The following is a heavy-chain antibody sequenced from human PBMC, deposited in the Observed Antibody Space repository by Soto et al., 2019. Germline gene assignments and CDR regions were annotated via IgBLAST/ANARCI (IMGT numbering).Heavy chain of an antibody. D-gene: IGHD1-26*01. CDR3: ARVVGALGHWFDP. J-gene: IGHJ5*02. Sequence: QGQLVQSGAEVKKPGASVKVSCKASGYTFTSYGLSWVRQAPGQGLEWTGRISADKYNTNHAQKLQGRVTMTTDTSTSTGCLELRSMTSDYTAVYYCARVVGALGHWFDPWGQGTLVTVSS. V-gene: IGHV1-18*01. CDR1: GYTFTSYG. CDR2: ISADKYNT.